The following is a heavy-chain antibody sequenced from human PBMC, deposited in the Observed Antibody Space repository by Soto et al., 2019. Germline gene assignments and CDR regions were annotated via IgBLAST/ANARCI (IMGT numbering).Heavy chain of an antibody. CDR2: IYYNGFT. V-gene: IGHV4-39*01. D-gene: IGHD3-3*01. CDR3: ARRDDFWSGYNTFDS. Sequence: LQLQESGPGLVNPSGTLSLSCSVSGGSISSNSHYWAWLRQPPGKGLEWIGSIYYNGFTYCSPSLKSRRTISVDTSKNQFSLKLLSVTPADTAVYYCARRDDFWSGYNTFDSWGQGTLVTVSS. J-gene: IGHJ4*02. CDR1: GGSISSNSHY.